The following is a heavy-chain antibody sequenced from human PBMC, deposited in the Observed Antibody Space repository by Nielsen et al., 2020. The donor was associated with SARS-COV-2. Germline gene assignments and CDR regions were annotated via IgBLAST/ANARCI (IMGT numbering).Heavy chain of an antibody. J-gene: IGHJ3*01. CDR1: GRFICWYY. Sequence: SETLSLTCTVSGRFICWYYWKCIRQPPGKGLDWLGYIYFSGSTPYNPSLKSRVTITLDTSKSHFSLKLNSVTAADTDDYYCARGKRGVAFDVWRQGSMVTVSS. CDR3: ARGKRGVAFDV. D-gene: IGHD3-10*01. CDR2: IYFSGST. V-gene: IGHV4-59*01.